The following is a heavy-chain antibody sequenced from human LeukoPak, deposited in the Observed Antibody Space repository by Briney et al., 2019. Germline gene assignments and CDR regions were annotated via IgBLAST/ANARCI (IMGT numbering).Heavy chain of an antibody. CDR1: GYSFINYW. V-gene: IGHV5-51*01. CDR2: IYPGDSDT. D-gene: IGHD5-12*01. J-gene: IGHJ6*03. Sequence: GESLKISCKGSGYSFINYWIGWVRQMPGKGLEWMGIIYPGDSDTRYNPSFQGQVTISADKSINTAYLQWSSLKASDTAMYYCARHSGGGYDFYSDYYYYYYMDVWGRGTTVTVSS. CDR3: ARHSGGGYDFYSDYYYYYYMDV.